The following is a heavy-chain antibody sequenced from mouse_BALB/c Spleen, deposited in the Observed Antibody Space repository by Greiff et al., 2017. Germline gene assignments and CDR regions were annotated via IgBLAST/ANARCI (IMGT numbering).Heavy chain of an antibody. D-gene: IGHD2-2*01. J-gene: IGHJ3*01. CDR3: ARIEGDYGYVRFAY. CDR2: IWWDDDK. CDR1: GFSLSTSGMG. Sequence: QVTLKESGPGILQPSQTLSLTCSFSGFSLSTSGMGVGWIRQPSGKGLEWLAHIWWDDDKYYNTALKSGLTISKDTSKNQVFLKIASVDTADTATYDGARIEGDYGYVRFAYWGQGTLVTVSA. V-gene: IGHV8-8*01.